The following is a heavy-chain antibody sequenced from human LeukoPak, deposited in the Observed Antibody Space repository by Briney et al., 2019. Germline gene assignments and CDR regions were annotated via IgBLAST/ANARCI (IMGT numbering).Heavy chain of an antibody. V-gene: IGHV3-30*04. D-gene: IGHD3-16*02. J-gene: IGHJ3*02. CDR2: ISYDGSNK. CDR1: GFTFSSYA. CDR3: ARDPYDYVWGSYRFIPLTYAFDI. Sequence: GGSLGLSCAASGFTFSSYAMHWVRQAPGKGLEWVAVISYDGSNKYYADSVKGRFTISRDNSKNTLYLQMNSLRAEDTAVYYCARDPYDYVWGSYRFIPLTYAFDIWGQGTMVTVSS.